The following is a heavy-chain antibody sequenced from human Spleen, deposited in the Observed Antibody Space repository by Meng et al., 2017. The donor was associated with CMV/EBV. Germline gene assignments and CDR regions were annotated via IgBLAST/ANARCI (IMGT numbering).Heavy chain of an antibody. CDR2: INPNSGGT. D-gene: IGHD3-22*01. Sequence: ASVKVSCKASGYTFTGYYMHWVRQAPGQGLEWMGWINPNSGGTNYAQKFQGRVTMTRDTSISTAYMDLSRLRSDDTAVYYCARGPQHYYDSSGFQYYFDYWGQGTLVTVSS. CDR3: ARGPQHYYDSSGFQYYFDY. J-gene: IGHJ4*02. CDR1: GYTFTGYY. V-gene: IGHV1-2*02.